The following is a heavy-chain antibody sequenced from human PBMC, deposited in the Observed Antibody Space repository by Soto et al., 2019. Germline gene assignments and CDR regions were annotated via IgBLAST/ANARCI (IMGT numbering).Heavy chain of an antibody. CDR2: IIPIFGTA. CDR1: GGTFSSYA. Sequence: ASVKVSCKASGGTFSSYAISWVRQAPGRGLEWMGGIIPIFGTANYAQKFQGRVTITADESTSTAYMELSSLRSEDTAVYYCAREGREGYYYYYGMDVWGQGTTVTVSS. J-gene: IGHJ6*02. CDR3: AREGREGYYYYYGMDV. V-gene: IGHV1-69*13.